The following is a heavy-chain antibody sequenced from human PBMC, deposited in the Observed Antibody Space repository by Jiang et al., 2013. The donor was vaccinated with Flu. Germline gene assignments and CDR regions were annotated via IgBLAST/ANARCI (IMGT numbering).Heavy chain of an antibody. D-gene: IGHD3-10*01. Sequence: SGAEVKKPGSSVKVSCKASGGTFSSYAISWVRQAPGQGLEWMGGIIPIFDTANYAQKFQGRVTITADKSTSTAYMELSGLRSEDSAVYYCARDFSHGSATAASGSPGGMDVWGQGTTVTVSS. V-gene: IGHV1-69*06. CDR3: ARDFSHGSATAASGSPGGMDV. J-gene: IGHJ6*02. CDR1: GGTFSSYA. CDR2: IIPIFDTA.